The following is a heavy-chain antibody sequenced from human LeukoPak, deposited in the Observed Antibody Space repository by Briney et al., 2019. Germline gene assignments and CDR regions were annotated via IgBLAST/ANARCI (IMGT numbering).Heavy chain of an antibody. CDR3: AKDRDSSSWYFTGNWFDP. Sequence: GGSLRLSCVAPGFSVSSNYMSWVRQAPGKGLEWVSLIYAGSNTYYADSVKGRFTISRDNSTTTLFLQMDRLRVEDTAVYYCAKDRDSSSWYFTGNWFDPWGQGTLVTVSS. J-gene: IGHJ5*02. CDR2: IYAGSNT. V-gene: IGHV3-66*01. CDR1: GFSVSSNY. D-gene: IGHD6-13*01.